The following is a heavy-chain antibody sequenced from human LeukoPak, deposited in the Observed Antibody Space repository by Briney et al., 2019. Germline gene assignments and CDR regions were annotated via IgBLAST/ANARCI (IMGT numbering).Heavy chain of an antibody. CDR2: IYYTGST. D-gene: IGHD3-10*01. Sequence: SETLSLTCTVSGGSICRYYWSWIRQPPGKGLEWIGNIYYTGSTNYNPSLKSRVTISVDTSKNQFSLKVSSVTAADTAVYYCARDYYDSGSSALWGQGTLVTVSS. J-gene: IGHJ4*02. CDR3: ARDYYDSGSSAL. V-gene: IGHV4-59*01. CDR1: GGSICRYY.